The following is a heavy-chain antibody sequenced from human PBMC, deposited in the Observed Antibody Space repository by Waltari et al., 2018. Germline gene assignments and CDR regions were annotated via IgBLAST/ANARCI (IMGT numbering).Heavy chain of an antibody. Sequence: QVQLVESGGGVVRPGGSLRLSCAASGFNFSASGLHWVRQAPGKGLAWLASILSDGSKKYFADSGKGRCTISRDNSKNTLYLQMNGLRAEDTAVYYCAKGLGVTNNDGFHVWGQGTMVTVSS. D-gene: IGHD4-17*01. V-gene: IGHV3-30*02. CDR3: AKGLGVTNNDGFHV. CDR2: ILSDGSKK. CDR1: GFNFSASG. J-gene: IGHJ3*01.